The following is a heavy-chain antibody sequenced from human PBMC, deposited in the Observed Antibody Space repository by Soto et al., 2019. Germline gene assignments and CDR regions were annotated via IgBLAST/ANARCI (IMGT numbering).Heavy chain of an antibody. D-gene: IGHD2-15*01. Sequence: EVQLVESGGGLVQPGGTLRLPCTASGFIVSYTYANWVRQAPGKGLEWVSVIYNRGATHYGDSVRGRFSLSRDISDYNLQLRMDNVRGEDTAVYYCARGPRCGRGGSGSSTGDAYDIWGQGTMGIVSS. CDR2: IYNRGAT. V-gene: IGHV3-66*01. J-gene: IGHJ3*02. CDR1: GFIVSYTY. CDR3: ARGPRCGRGGSGSSTGDAYDI.